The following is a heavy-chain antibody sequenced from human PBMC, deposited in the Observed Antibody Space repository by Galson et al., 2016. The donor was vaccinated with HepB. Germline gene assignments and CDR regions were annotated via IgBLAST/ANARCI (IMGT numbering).Heavy chain of an antibody. Sequence: CAISGDSVSSNSAAWAWIRQSPSRGLEWLGRTYYRFKWYNENAASVNGRIIINGDTSKNEVSLQLNSVTPDDTATYYCARAHDVPESLAGWYDSWGQGTLVIVSS. J-gene: IGHJ4*02. D-gene: IGHD2-15*01. CDR3: ARAHDVPESLAGWYDS. CDR1: GDSVSSNSAA. CDR2: TYYRFKWYN. V-gene: IGHV6-1*01.